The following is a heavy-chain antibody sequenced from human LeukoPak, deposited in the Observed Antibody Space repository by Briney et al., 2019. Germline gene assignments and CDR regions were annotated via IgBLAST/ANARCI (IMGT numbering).Heavy chain of an antibody. D-gene: IGHD2-2*01. CDR3: GREGGGGVVVPAAASGFDY. CDR1: GGSISSYH. V-gene: IGHV4-59*01. Sequence: SETLSLTCTVSGGSISSYHWSWIRQPPGKGLEWIGYIYYSGSTNYNPSLKSRVTISIDTSKKQFSLKLSYVTAADTAVYYCGREGGGGVVVPAAASGFDYWGQGTLVTVSS. CDR2: IYYSGST. J-gene: IGHJ4*02.